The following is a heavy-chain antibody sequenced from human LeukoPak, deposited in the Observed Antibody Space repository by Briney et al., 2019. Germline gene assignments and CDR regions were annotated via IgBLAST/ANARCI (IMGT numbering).Heavy chain of an antibody. J-gene: IGHJ4*02. CDR2: IYCSGNT. CDR1: GGSINSAGYY. Sequence: SETLSLTCTVSGGSINSAGYYWSWLRQHPGKGLEWIGYIYCSGNTYYNPSLKSRVAIPVDTSKNQFSLKLSSAAAADTAVYCCATEGTYRSSWYSALDYWGQGTLVTVSS. V-gene: IGHV4-31*03. CDR3: ATEGTYRSSWYSALDY. D-gene: IGHD6-13*01.